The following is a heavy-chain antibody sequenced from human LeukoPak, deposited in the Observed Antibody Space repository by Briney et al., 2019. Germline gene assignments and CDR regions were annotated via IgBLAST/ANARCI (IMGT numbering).Heavy chain of an antibody. CDR2: INPNSGGT. D-gene: IGHD4-23*01. CDR3: ARDPGTTVVTNIDY. V-gene: IGHV1-2*02. J-gene: IGHJ4*02. CDR1: GYTFTGYY. Sequence: ASVKVSCKASGYTFTGYYMHWVRQAPGQGLEWMGWINPNSGGTNYAQKFQGRVTMTRDTSISTAYMELSRLRSDDTAVYYCARDPGTTVVTNIDYWGQGTLVTVSS.